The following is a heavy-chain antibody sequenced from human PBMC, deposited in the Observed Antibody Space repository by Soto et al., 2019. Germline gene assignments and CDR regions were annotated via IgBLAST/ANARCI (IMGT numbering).Heavy chain of an antibody. J-gene: IGHJ4*02. Sequence: PSETLSLTFTVSGGSVSSGSYYWSWIRQPPGKGLEWIGYIYYSGSTNYNPSLKSRVTISVDTSKNQFSLKLSSVTAADTAVYYCARVGGIYYFDYWGQGTLVTVSS. CDR3: ARVGGIYYFDY. CDR2: IYYSGST. V-gene: IGHV4-61*01. CDR1: GGSVSSGSYY. D-gene: IGHD1-26*01.